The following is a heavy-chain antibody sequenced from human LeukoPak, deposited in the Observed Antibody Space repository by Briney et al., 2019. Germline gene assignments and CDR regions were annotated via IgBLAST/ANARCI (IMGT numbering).Heavy chain of an antibody. J-gene: IGHJ6*03. D-gene: IGHD3-10*01. V-gene: IGHV3-49*03. CDR2: IRSKAYGGAT. CDR1: EFTFGDYA. CDR3: TRVWEGDGSGSYYNASLYYYYYMDV. Sequence: QSGGSLRLSCTASEFTFGDYAMSWFRQAPGKGLEWVGFIRSKAYGGATEYAASVKGRFTISRDDSKSIAYLQMNSLKTEDTAVYYCTRVWEGDGSGSYYNASLYYYYYMDVWGKGTTVTVSS.